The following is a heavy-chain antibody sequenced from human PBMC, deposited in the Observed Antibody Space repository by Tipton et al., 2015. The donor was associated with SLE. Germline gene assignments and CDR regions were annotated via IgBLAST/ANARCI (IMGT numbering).Heavy chain of an antibody. CDR3: ARVSPYYGFWSGSYYYYYYCMDV. CDR1: GGSISSYY. Sequence: TLSLTCTVSGGSISSYYWSWIRQPPGKGLEWIGYIYYTGSTNYNPSLKSRVTISVDTSKNQFSLKLGSVTAADTAVYDCARVSPYYGFWSGSYYYYYYCMDVWGKGTSVTVSS. J-gene: IGHJ6*03. V-gene: IGHV4-59*01. D-gene: IGHD3-3*01. CDR2: IYYTGST.